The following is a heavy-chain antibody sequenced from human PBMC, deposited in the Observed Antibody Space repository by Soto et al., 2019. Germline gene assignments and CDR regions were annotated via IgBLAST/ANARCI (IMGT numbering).Heavy chain of an antibody. J-gene: IGHJ4*01. D-gene: IGHD6-19*01. Sequence: QVQLQQWGAGLLKPSETLSFTCAVYGGALSVSYCSGIRQPPGKGLVWIGKTNHRGSTNSNPSLKSRVTISVDTSKNKFSLKLSSVPAADTAVYYCARGPRRVSSGLRVRETKFDYWGQGTLVTVSS. CDR2: TNHRGST. V-gene: IGHV4-34*01. CDR1: GGALSVSY. CDR3: ARGPRRVSSGLRVRETKFDY.